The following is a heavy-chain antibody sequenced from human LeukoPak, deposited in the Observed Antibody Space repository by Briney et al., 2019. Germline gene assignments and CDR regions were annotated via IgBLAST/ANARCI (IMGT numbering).Heavy chain of an antibody. V-gene: IGHV1-69*05. CDR1: GGTFSSYA. CDR3: AIARGAETATIHLDYYYYMDV. CDR2: IIPIFGTA. Sequence: ASVTVSCKASGGTFSSYAISWVRQAPGQGLEWMGGIIPIFGTANYAQKFQGRVTITTDESTSTAYMELSSLRSEDTAVYYCAIARGAETATIHLDYYYYMDVWGKGTTVTVSS. D-gene: IGHD5-24*01. J-gene: IGHJ6*03.